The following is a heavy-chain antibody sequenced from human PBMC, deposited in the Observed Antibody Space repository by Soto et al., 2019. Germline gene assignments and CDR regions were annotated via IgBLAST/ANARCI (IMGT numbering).Heavy chain of an antibody. CDR3: AKATSSWPYFYDY. J-gene: IGHJ4*02. V-gene: IGHV3-23*01. CDR2: FSGSGSNT. D-gene: IGHD6-13*01. CDR1: GFTFSSYA. Sequence: EVQLLESGGGLVQPGGSLRLSCAASGFTFSSYAMTWVRQAPGKGLEWVPSFSGSGSNTYYADSVKGRFTISRDNSKNALDLQMNSLRAEDTAVYSCAKATSSWPYFYDYWGQGTLVTVSS.